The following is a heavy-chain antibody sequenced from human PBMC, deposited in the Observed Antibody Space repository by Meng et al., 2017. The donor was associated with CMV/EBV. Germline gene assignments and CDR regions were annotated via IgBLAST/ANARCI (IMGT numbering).Heavy chain of an antibody. CDR1: GYTFTGYY. Sequence: ASVKVSCKASGYTFTGYYMSWVRQAPGQGLEWMGWINPNSGGTNSAQKFQGRVTMTRDTSISTAYMELSRLRSDDTAVYYCARHYCSSDICYGYFDYWGQGTLVTVSS. J-gene: IGHJ4*02. V-gene: IGHV1-2*02. D-gene: IGHD2-2*01. CDR3: ARHYCSSDICYGYFDY. CDR2: INPNSGGT.